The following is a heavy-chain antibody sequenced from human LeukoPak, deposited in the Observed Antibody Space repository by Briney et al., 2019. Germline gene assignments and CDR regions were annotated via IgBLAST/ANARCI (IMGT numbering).Heavy chain of an antibody. Sequence: ASVKVSCKASGYTFTSYAMHWVRQAPGQRLEWMGWINAGNGNTKYSQKFQGRVTITRDTSASTAYMELSSLRAEDTAVYYCARDWQSRDGYNHWGQGTLVTVSS. CDR1: GYTFTSYA. CDR3: ARDWQSRDGYNH. V-gene: IGHV1-3*01. CDR2: INAGNGNT. D-gene: IGHD5-24*01. J-gene: IGHJ4*02.